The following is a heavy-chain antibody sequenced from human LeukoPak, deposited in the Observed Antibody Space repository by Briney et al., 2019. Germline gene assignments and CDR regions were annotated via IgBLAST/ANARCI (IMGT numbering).Heavy chain of an antibody. Sequence: PGASVKVSCTASGYIFIDHYMHWVRQAPGQGLEWMGWINPDSGATNYAQKFQGGVTVTRDTSISTAYMELSGLRSDDTAVYYCARTGDPAHDAFDNWGQGTLVTVSS. CDR2: INPDSGAT. D-gene: IGHD7-27*01. J-gene: IGHJ3*02. CDR1: GYIFIDHY. V-gene: IGHV1-2*02. CDR3: ARTGDPAHDAFDN.